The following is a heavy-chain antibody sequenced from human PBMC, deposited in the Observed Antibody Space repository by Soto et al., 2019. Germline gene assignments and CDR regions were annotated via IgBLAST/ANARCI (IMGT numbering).Heavy chain of an antibody. CDR1: GGSISSSTYY. Sequence: SETLSLTCTVSGGSISSSTYYWGWIRQPPGKGLEWIGRIYYSGSTYYNPSLKSRVTISVGTSKNQFSLKLSSVTAADTAVYYCTNSNWFDPWGQGTLVTVSS. V-gene: IGHV4-39*01. CDR2: IYYSGST. D-gene: IGHD3-10*01. CDR3: TNSNWFDP. J-gene: IGHJ5*02.